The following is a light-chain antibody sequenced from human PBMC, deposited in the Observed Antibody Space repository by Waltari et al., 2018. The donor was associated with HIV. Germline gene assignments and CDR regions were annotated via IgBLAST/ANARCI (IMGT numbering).Light chain of an antibody. CDR3: QSYDISLSASVV. V-gene: IGLV1-40*01. Sequence: QSMLTQPPSVSGAPGQRDSISCTGSSSTIGAEYDVHRDQQIPGPAPKLLLSGNTHRPSGVPDRFSASKSGTSASLTISGLQAEDEADYFCQSYDISLSASVVFGGGTRLTVL. CDR1: SSTIGAEYD. J-gene: IGLJ2*01. CDR2: GNT.